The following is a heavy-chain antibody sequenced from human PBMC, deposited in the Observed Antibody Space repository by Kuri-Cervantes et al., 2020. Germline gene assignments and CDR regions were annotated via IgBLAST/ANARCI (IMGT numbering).Heavy chain of an antibody. CDR1: GYTFTSYY. J-gene: IGHJ5*02. CDR2: INPSGGST. D-gene: IGHD2-2*01. CDR3: ARDLGYCSSTSCWWFDP. Sequence: ASVKVSCKASGYTFTSYYMHWVRQAPGQGLEWMGIINPSGGSTSYAQKFQGRVTMTRDTSTSTAYMELSSLRSEDTAVYYCARDLGYCSSTSCWWFDPWGQGTLVTVSS. V-gene: IGHV1-46*01.